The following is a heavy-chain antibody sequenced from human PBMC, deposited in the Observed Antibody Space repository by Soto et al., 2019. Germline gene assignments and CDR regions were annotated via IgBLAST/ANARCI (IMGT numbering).Heavy chain of an antibody. V-gene: IGHV3-23*01. D-gene: IGHD3-16*02. CDR2: ISSSGGST. Sequence: GGSLRLSCAASGFTFSSYAMSWVRQAPGKGLEWVSAISSSGGSTYYADSVKGRFTISRDNSKNTLYLQMNSLRAEDTAVYYCAKDQTNDYIWGSYPPNFDYWGQGTLVTVSS. CDR1: GFTFSSYA. J-gene: IGHJ4*02. CDR3: AKDQTNDYIWGSYPPNFDY.